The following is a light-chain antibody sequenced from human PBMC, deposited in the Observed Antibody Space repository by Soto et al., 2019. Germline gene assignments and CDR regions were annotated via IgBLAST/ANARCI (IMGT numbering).Light chain of an antibody. CDR1: QGIIDY. CDR2: AAS. CDR3: QKYNNSPQT. V-gene: IGKV1-27*01. J-gene: IGKJ1*01. Sequence: DIEMTQSPSSLSASVGDRVTITCRASQGIIDYVAWFQQKPGKAPKLLIYAASTLQPGGLPRFSGSGSVTDFTLTISSLQPEDVATYYCQKYNNSPQTFGPGTNVEIK.